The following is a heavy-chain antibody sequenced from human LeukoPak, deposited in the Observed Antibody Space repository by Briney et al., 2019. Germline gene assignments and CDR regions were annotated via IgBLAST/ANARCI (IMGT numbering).Heavy chain of an antibody. CDR3: ARGLYYGLGGYYFDY. Sequence: GGSLRLSCAASGLTVSSNYMSWVRQAPGKGLEWVSVIYSGGRTFYADSVKGRFIISRDNSKNTLFLQMNSLRAEDTAVYYCARGLYYGLGGYYFDYWGQGTLVTVSS. CDR1: GLTVSSNY. CDR2: IYSGGRT. V-gene: IGHV3-66*01. D-gene: IGHD3-10*01. J-gene: IGHJ4*02.